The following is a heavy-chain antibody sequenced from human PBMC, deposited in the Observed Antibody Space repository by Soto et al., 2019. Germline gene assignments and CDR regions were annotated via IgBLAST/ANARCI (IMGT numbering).Heavy chain of an antibody. Sequence: QVQLVQSGAEVKKPGSSMKVSCKTSGGSFSNFAISWVRQAPGQGFEWMGAIIPVFGTPDYAQKFQGRVTILADESTNTAYLELSSLRSDDPAVYYCARGGGVNLAATYYYAMDVCGLGTAVTVSS. CDR2: IIPVFGTP. V-gene: IGHV1-69*01. CDR3: ARGGGVNLAATYYYAMDV. CDR1: GGSFSNFA. J-gene: IGHJ6*02. D-gene: IGHD2-15*01.